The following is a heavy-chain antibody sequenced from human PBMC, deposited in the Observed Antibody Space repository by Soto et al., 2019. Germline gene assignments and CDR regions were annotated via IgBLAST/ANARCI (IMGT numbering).Heavy chain of an antibody. D-gene: IGHD4-17*01. CDR1: GFTFSSYS. V-gene: IGHV3-21*01. CDR2: ISSSSSYI. J-gene: IGHJ4*02. Sequence: PGGSLRLSCSASGFTFSSYSMNWVRQAPGKGLEWVSLISSSSSYIYYADSVKGRFTISRDNAKSSLYLQMNSLRAEDTAVYYCARVKEDDYGDYFDYWGQGTLVTV. CDR3: ARVKEDDYGDYFDY.